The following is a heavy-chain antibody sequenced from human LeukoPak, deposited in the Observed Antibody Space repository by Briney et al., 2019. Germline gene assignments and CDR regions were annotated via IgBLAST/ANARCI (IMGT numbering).Heavy chain of an antibody. CDR1: GFTFSSYG. Sequence: GGSLRIYCAASGFTFSSYGMHWVRQAPGKGLEWVAVIGYDGSNKYYADSVKGRFTISRDNSKNTLYPQMNSLRAEDTAVYYCARDRAVGANSYAFDIWGQGTMATVSS. D-gene: IGHD1-26*01. CDR3: ARDRAVGANSYAFDI. CDR2: IGYDGSNK. V-gene: IGHV3-33*01. J-gene: IGHJ3*02.